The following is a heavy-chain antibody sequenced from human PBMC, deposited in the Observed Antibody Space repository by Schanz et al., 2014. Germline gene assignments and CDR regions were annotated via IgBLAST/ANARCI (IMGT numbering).Heavy chain of an antibody. CDR1: GFTFSDAW. CDR3: TTYCDGGCAIDN. CDR2: IKSKTDGGTT. Sequence: VQLVESGGGVVQPGRSRRLSCEASGFTFSDAWMTWVRQAPGKGLEWVGRIKSKTDGGTTDYAAPVKGRFTISRDDSKNTLFLQMNSLKTEDTAVYYCTTYCDGGCAIDNWGQGGLVTVSS. V-gene: IGHV3-15*01. D-gene: IGHD6-19*01. J-gene: IGHJ4*02.